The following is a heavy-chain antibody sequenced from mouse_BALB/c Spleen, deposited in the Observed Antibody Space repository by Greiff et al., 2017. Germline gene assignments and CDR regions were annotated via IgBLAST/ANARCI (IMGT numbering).Heavy chain of an antibody. V-gene: IGHV2-2*02. CDR3: ARNYYYGSSFAY. D-gene: IGHD1-1*01. CDR1: GFSLTSYG. CDR2: IWSGGST. J-gene: IGHJ3*01. Sequence: VQVVESGPGLVQPSQSLSITCTVSGFSLTSYGVHWVRQSPGKGLEWLGVIWSGGSTDYNAAFISRLSISKDNSKSQVFFKMNSLQANDTAIYYCARNYYYGSSFAYWGQGTLVTVSA.